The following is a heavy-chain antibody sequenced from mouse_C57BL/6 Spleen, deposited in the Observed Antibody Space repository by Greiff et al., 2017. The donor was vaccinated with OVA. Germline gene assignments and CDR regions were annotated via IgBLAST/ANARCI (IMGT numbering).Heavy chain of an antibody. CDR1: GFTFSSYA. CDR2: ISSGGDYI. Sequence: EVQLVESGEGLVKPGGSLKLSCAASGFTFSSYAMSWVRQTPEKRLEWVAYISSGGDYIYYADTVKGRFTISRDNARNTLYLQMSSLKSEDAAMYYCTSGGDWDVAYWGQGTMVTVSA. D-gene: IGHD4-1*01. J-gene: IGHJ3*01. V-gene: IGHV5-9-1*02. CDR3: TSGGDWDVAY.